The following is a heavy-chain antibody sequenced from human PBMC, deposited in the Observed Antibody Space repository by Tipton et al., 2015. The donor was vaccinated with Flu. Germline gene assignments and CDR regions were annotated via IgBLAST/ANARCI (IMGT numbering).Heavy chain of an antibody. CDR3: ARGREDTAMEIDY. J-gene: IGHJ4*02. D-gene: IGHD5-18*01. CDR1: GYTFTADY. V-gene: IGHV1-2*02. Sequence: QMQLVQSGAEVKKPGASVKVSCKASGYTFTADYIHWVRQAPGQGLEWMGWINPNSGGTNYAQKFQGRVTMTRDTSISTAYMELSRLKSDDTAVHYCARGREDTAMEIDYWGQGTLVTVSS. CDR2: INPNSGGT.